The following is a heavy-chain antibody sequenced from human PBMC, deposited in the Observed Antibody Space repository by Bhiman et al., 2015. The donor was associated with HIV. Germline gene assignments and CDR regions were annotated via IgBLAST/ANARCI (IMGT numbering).Heavy chain of an antibody. Sequence: EVQLVESGGGLVHPGRSLRLSCVASGFTFRSFAMHWVRQVPGKGLEWVAGISWNSATKVYGDSVRGRFTISRDNAENSLYLQMNSLSADDTAFYFCAKGAASRVVSSHFDYWGQGTLVSVSS. CDR3: AKGAASRVVSSHFDY. J-gene: IGHJ4*02. CDR1: GFTFRSFA. D-gene: IGHD6-25*01. CDR2: ISWNSATK. V-gene: IGHV3-9*01.